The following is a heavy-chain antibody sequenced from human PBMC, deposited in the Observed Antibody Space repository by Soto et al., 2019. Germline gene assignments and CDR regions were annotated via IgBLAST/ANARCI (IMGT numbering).Heavy chain of an antibody. D-gene: IGHD3-3*01. V-gene: IGHV3-66*01. CDR3: ARDYLGYYDFWSGSFGY. J-gene: IGHJ4*02. CDR2: IYSGGST. Sequence: GGSLRLSCAASGFTVSSNYMSWVRQAPGKGLEWVSVIYSGGSTYYADSVKGRFTISRDNSKNTLYLQMNSLRAEDTAVYYCARDYLGYYDFWSGSFGYWGQGTLVTVSS. CDR1: GFTVSSNY.